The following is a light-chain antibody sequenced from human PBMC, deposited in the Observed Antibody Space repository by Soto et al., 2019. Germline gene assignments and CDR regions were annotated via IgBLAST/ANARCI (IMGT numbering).Light chain of an antibody. CDR3: SSSAGSNNYV. J-gene: IGLJ1*01. CDR2: EVR. CDR1: SSDVGGYNF. Sequence: QSVLTQPPSASGSPGQPVTISCSGTSSDVGGYNFVSWYQQHPGKAPKFLIYEVRKRPSGVPARFSGSKSGNTASLTISGLQAEDEADYYCSSSAGSNNYVFGTGTKVTVL. V-gene: IGLV2-8*01.